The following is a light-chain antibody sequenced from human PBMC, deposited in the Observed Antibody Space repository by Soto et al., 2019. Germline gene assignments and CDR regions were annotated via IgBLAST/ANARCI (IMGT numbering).Light chain of an antibody. Sequence: DIQMTQSPSSLSASVGDRVTITCRASQSISSYLIWYQQKSGKAPKLLIYAASSLQSVLPSRFSGSGSGTDVTLSISIVQPDVFATYYCQQSYSSYPFGQGTKLEIK. CDR3: QQSYSSYP. CDR2: AAS. CDR1: QSISSY. V-gene: IGKV1-39*01. J-gene: IGKJ2*01.